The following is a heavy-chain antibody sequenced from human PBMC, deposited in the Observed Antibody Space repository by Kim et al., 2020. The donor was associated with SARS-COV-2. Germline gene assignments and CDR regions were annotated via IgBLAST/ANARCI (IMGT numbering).Heavy chain of an antibody. J-gene: IGHJ4*02. D-gene: IGHD1-26*01. CDR2: TT. Sequence: TTDYAAPVKGRFTISRDDSKNTLYLQMNSLKTEDTAVYYCTTEEWELLSDWGQGTLVTVSS. V-gene: IGHV3-15*01. CDR3: TTEEWELLSD.